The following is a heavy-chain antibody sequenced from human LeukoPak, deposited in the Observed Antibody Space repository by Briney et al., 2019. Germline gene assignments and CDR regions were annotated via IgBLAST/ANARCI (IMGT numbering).Heavy chain of an antibody. J-gene: IGHJ6*03. D-gene: IGHD1-26*01. CDR2: INPNSGGT. V-gene: IGHV1-2*03. CDR3: ARVEGGLGSYYYYYYYMDV. CDR1: GYTFTGYY. Sequence: LGASVKVSCKASGYTFTGYYMHWVRQAPGQGLEWMGWINPNSGGTNYAQKFQGRVTMTRDTSIGTAYMELSRLRSDDTAVYYCARVEGGLGSYYYYYYYMDVWGKGTTVTVSS.